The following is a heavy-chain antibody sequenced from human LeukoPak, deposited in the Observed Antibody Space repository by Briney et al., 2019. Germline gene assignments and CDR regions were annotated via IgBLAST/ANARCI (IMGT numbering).Heavy chain of an antibody. Sequence: GGSLRLSCAASGFTFSSYAMHWVRQAPGKGLEWVAVISYDGSNKYYADSVKGRFTISRDNSKNTLYLQMNSLRAEDTAVYYCATDRSLDYWGQGTLVTVSS. CDR2: ISYDGSNK. J-gene: IGHJ4*02. D-gene: IGHD1-14*01. CDR3: ATDRSLDY. V-gene: IGHV3-30-3*01. CDR1: GFTFSSYA.